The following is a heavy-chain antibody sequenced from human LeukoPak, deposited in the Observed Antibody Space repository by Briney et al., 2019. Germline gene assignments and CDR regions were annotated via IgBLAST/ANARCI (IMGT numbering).Heavy chain of an antibody. CDR2: ISSSSTYI. Sequence: PGGSLRLSCAASGFTFNNYNMKWVRQAPGEGLEWVSSISSSSTYIYYADSVKGRFTISRDNAKNSLYLQMNSLRAEDTAVYYCARVDGFQFDYWGQGTLVTVSS. J-gene: IGHJ4*02. CDR3: ARVDGFQFDY. D-gene: IGHD5-24*01. V-gene: IGHV3-21*01. CDR1: GFTFNNYN.